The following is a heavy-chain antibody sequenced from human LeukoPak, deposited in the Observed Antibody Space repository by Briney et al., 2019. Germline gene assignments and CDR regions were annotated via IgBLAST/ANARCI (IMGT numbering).Heavy chain of an antibody. CDR2: MYSSGST. CDR1: GGPICGYY. CDR3: ARGYSYGSTIDY. Sequence: KPSETLSLTCTVSGGPICGYYWIWIRQPPGKALEWIGYMYSSGSTNYNPSLKSRVTISVDTSKNQFSLKLSSVTAADTAVYYCARGYSYGSTIDYWGQGTLVTVSS. J-gene: IGHJ4*02. D-gene: IGHD5-18*01. V-gene: IGHV4-59*12.